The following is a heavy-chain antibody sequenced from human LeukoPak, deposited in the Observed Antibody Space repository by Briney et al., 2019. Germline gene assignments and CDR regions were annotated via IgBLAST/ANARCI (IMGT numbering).Heavy chain of an antibody. CDR3: ARDSYYGFDP. CDR2: IYHSGST. J-gene: IGHJ5*02. CDR1: GYSISSGYY. Sequence: PSETLSLTCAVSGYSISSGYYWGWIRQPPGKGLEWIGSIYHSGSTYYNPSLKSRVTISVDTSKNQFSLKLSSVTAPDHAVYYCARDSYYGFDPWGQGTLVTVSS. V-gene: IGHV4-38-2*02. D-gene: IGHD3-10*01.